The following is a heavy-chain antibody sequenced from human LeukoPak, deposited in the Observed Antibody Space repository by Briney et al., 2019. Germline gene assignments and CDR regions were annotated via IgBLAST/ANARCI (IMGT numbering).Heavy chain of an antibody. CDR1: GYTFTIYG. CDR2: ISAYNGNT. Sequence: ASVKVSCKASGYTFTIYGISWVRQAPGQGREWMGWISAYNGNTNYAQKLQGRVTMTTDTSTSTAYMELRSLRSDDTAVYYCARIYSYGYNAFDIWGQGTMVTVSP. J-gene: IGHJ3*02. V-gene: IGHV1-18*04. D-gene: IGHD5-18*01. CDR3: ARIYSYGYNAFDI.